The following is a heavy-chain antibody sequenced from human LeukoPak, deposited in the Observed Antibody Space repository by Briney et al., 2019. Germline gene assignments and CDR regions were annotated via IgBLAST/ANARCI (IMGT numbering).Heavy chain of an antibody. D-gene: IGHD3-22*01. J-gene: IGHJ3*02. CDR1: GYSFTSYW. V-gene: IGHV5-51*01. CDR2: IYPGDSDT. Sequence: GESLKISCKGSGYSFTSYWIGWVRQMPGKGLEWMGIIYPGDSDTRYSPSFQGQVTISADKSISTAYLQWSSLKASDTAMYYCARQLDYYDSSGYHGYDAFDIWGQGTMVTGSS. CDR3: ARQLDYYDSSGYHGYDAFDI.